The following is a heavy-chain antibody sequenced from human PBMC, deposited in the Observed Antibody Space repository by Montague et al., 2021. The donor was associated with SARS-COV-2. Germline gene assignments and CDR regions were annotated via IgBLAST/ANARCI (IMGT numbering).Heavy chain of an antibody. CDR1: GGSISSYY. CDR3: ARDVRYYYDQ. D-gene: IGHD3-10*01. J-gene: IGHJ4*02. V-gene: IGHV4-59*01. Sequence: SETLSLTCTVSGGSISSYYWNWTRQPPGKGLEWIGYVSYRGSTNYNLSLKSRVTISLDTSKNRFSLRVTSVTAADTAVYYCARDVRYYYDQWGQGILVTVSS. CDR2: VSYRGST.